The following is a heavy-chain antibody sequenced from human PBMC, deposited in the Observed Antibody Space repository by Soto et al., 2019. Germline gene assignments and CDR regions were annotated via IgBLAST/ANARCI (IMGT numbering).Heavy chain of an antibody. V-gene: IGHV1-69*04. CDR3: ARESVGDYPLLDY. J-gene: IGHJ4*01. Sequence: QVQVVHSGAEVKKPGSSVNVSCKASGGYYRSYTITWVRQAPGQGLEWMGTVIPILGVVNYAQKFQGTVTFTADKSTSPAYMELSSQRSDDTAVYYCARESVGDYPLLDYWGQGTLVTVSS. CDR2: VIPILGVV. D-gene: IGHD4-17*01. CDR1: GGYYRSYT.